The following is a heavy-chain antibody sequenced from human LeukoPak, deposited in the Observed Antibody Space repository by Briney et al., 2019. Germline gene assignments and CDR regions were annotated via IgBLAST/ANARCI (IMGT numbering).Heavy chain of an antibody. CDR2: IIPIFGTA. V-gene: IGHV1-69*06. Sequence: SVKVSCKASGYTFTGYYMHWVRQAPGQGLEWMGGIIPIFGTANYAQKFQGRVTITADKSTSTAYMELSSLRSEDTAVYYCARAGLGEDYYDSSGYFSSAFDIWGQGTMVTVSS. CDR3: ARAGLGEDYYDSSGYFSSAFDI. CDR1: GYTFTGYY. J-gene: IGHJ3*02. D-gene: IGHD3-22*01.